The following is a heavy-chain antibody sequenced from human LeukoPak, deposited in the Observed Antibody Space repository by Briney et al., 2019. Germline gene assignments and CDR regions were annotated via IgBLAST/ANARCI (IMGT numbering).Heavy chain of an antibody. D-gene: IGHD1-26*01. V-gene: IGHV3-23*01. CDR1: GFTFTSYS. J-gene: IGHJ4*02. Sequence: GGSLRLSCAASGFTFTSYSMNWVRQAPGEGLEWVSTISGGGGSTYYADSVKGRFTISRDNSKNTLYLQVNSLRAEDTAVYYCAKGGKWDVTPFDYWGQGTLVTVSS. CDR2: ISGGGGST. CDR3: AKGGKWDVTPFDY.